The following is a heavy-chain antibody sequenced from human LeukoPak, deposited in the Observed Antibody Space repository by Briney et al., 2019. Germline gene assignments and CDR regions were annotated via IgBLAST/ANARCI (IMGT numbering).Heavy chain of an antibody. CDR2: IYYSGST. CDR1: GGSISSYY. J-gene: IGHJ4*02. CDR3: ARDSGPQCSSTSCYRGFDY. D-gene: IGHD2-2*01. V-gene: IGHV4-59*12. Sequence: PSETLSLTCTVSGGSISSYYWSWIRQPPGKGLEWIGYIYYSGSTNYNPSLKSRVTISVDTSKNQFSLKLSSVTAADTAVYYCARDSGPQCSSTSCYRGFDYWGQGTLVTVSS.